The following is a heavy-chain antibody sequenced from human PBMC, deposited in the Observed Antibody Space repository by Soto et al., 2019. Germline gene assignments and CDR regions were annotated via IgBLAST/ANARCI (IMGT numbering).Heavy chain of an antibody. D-gene: IGHD3-10*01. J-gene: IGHJ6*02. V-gene: IGHV1-69*13. CDR3: ARSLMVRGVIITSPYYYYYGMDV. CDR1: GGTFSSYA. Sequence: SVKVSCKASGGTFSSYAISWVRQAPGQGLEWMGGIIPIFGTANYAQKFQGRVTITADESTSTAYMELSSLRSEDTAVYYCARSLMVRGVIITSPYYYYYGMDVWGQGTTVTVSS. CDR2: IIPIFGTA.